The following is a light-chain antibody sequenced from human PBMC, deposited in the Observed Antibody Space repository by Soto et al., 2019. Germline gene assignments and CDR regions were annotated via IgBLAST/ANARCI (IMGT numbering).Light chain of an antibody. CDR1: SSNIGSNT. CDR3: AAWDDSLSAVV. Sequence: QSVLTQPPSASGTPGQRVTISCSGGSSNIGSNTVNWYQQLPGTAPNLLLYSNNQRPSGVPDRFSGSKSGTSASLAISGLQAEDEADYYCAAWDDSLSAVVFGGGTKLTVL. V-gene: IGLV1-44*01. CDR2: SNN. J-gene: IGLJ2*01.